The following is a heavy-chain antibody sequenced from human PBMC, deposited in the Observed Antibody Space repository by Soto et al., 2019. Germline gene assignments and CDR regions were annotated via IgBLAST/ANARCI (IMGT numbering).Heavy chain of an antibody. CDR2: ISGSSTTI. CDR1: GFTFSSYS. J-gene: IGHJ4*02. D-gene: IGHD4-17*01. CDR3: ARFPHGDYFDY. V-gene: IGHV3-48*01. Sequence: EVQLVESGGGLVQAGGSLRLSCAASGFTFSSYSMNWVRQAPGKGLEWVSYISGSSTTIYYADSVKGRFTISRDNAKNSLYLQMNSLRAEDTAVYYSARFPHGDYFDYWGQGTLVTVSS.